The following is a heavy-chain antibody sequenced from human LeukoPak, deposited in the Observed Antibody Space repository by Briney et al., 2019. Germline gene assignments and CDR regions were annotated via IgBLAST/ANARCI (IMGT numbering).Heavy chain of an antibody. J-gene: IGHJ3*02. D-gene: IGHD3-22*01. CDR1: GGSISNYY. Sequence: SETLSLTCTASGGSISNYYWSWIRQSPGKGLEWIGYISYRGGTNYNPSLKSRVTISLDTSKDQFSLKVTSVTAADTAFYYCARSYDTSGYFHAFDIWGQGTMITVSS. CDR3: ARSYDTSGYFHAFDI. CDR2: ISYRGGT. V-gene: IGHV4-59*01.